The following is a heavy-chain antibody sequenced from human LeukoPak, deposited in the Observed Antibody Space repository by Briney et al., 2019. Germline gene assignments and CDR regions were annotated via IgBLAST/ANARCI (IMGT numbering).Heavy chain of an antibody. Sequence: GGSLRLSCAASGFTVSSNYMSWVRQAPGKGLEWVSVIYSGGSTYYADSVKGRFTISRDNSKNTLYLQMNSLRAEDTAVYYCARDYENYYDTYYCYGMDVWGQGTTVTVSS. J-gene: IGHJ6*02. CDR3: ARDYENYYDTYYCYGMDV. CDR2: IYSGGST. CDR1: GFTVSSNY. D-gene: IGHD3-22*01. V-gene: IGHV3-53*01.